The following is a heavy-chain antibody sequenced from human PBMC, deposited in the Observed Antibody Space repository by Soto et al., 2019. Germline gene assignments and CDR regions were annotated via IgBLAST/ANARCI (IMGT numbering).Heavy chain of an antibody. D-gene: IGHD5-12*01. CDR3: ARGGDVNYYHGMDV. J-gene: IGHJ6*02. CDR1: GYTFTFYG. V-gene: IGHV1-18*01. CDR2: ISAYNGKT. Sequence: VASVKVSCTASGYTFTFYGISWVRQAPGQGLEWMGWISAYNGKTNYAQNVQGRVTMTTDTSTRTAYMDLRSLRSDDTAVYYCARGGDVNYYHGMDVWGQGTTVTVSS.